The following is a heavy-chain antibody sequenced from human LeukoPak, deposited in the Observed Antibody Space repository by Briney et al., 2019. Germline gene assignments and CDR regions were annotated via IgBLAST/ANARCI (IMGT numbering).Heavy chain of an antibody. J-gene: IGHJ3*02. Sequence: GGSLRLSCAASGFTFSSYGMHWVRQAPGKGLEWVAFIRYDGSNKYYAESVKGRFTISRDNSKNTLYLQINSLRDEHTAVYYCAEGYNSSWNDAFDIWGQGTMVTVSS. CDR3: AEGYNSSWNDAFDI. CDR1: GFTFSSYG. D-gene: IGHD6-13*01. CDR2: IRYDGSNK. V-gene: IGHV3-30*02.